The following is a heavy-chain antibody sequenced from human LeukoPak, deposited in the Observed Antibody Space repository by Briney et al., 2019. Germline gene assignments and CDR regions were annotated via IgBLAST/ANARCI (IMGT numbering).Heavy chain of an antibody. CDR1: GFTFSTYA. CDR2: ISGSSDTT. CDR3: ANREGGYTYDPFDY. V-gene: IGHV3-23*01. J-gene: IGHJ4*02. Sequence: GGSLRLSCAASGFTFSTYAMSWVRQAPGRGLEWVSAISGSSDTTYYADSVKGRFTISRDNSKNTLNLQMNSLRAEDTAVYYCANREGGYTYDPFDYWGQGTLVTVSS. D-gene: IGHD5-18*01.